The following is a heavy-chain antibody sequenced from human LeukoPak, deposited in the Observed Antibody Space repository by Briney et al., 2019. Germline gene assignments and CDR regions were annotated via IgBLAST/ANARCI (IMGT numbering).Heavy chain of an antibody. V-gene: IGHV4-31*03. CDR1: GGSISSGGYY. Sequence: TSATLSLTCTVSGGSISSGGYYWSWIRQHPGKGLEWNGYIYYSGSTYYNPSLKSRVTISVDTSKNQFSLKLSSVTAADTAVYYCARGGEDNYGDPYVYYYYYMDVWGKGTTVTVSS. J-gene: IGHJ6*03. D-gene: IGHD4-17*01. CDR2: IYYSGST. CDR3: ARGGEDNYGDPYVYYYYYMDV.